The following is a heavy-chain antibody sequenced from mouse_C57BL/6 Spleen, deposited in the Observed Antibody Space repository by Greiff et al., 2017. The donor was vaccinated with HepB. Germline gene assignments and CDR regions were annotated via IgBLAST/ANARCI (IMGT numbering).Heavy chain of an antibody. J-gene: IGHJ4*01. Sequence: VQLQQSGAELVRPGTSVKVSCKASGYAFTNYLLEWVKQRPGQGLEWIGVINPGSGGTNYNEKFKGKATLTADKSSSTAYMQLSSLTSEDSAVYFCARGRRYYAMDYWGQGTSVTVSS. CDR2: INPGSGGT. V-gene: IGHV1-54*01. CDR1: GYAFTNYL. CDR3: ARGRRYYAMDY.